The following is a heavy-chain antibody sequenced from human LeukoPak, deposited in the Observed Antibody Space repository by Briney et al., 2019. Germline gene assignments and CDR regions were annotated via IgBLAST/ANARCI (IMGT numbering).Heavy chain of an antibody. CDR3: AREGGPHIVVVTAPYYYYGMDV. D-gene: IGHD2-21*02. Sequence: GGSLRLSCAASGFTFSSYAMHWVRQAPGKGLEWVAVISYDGSNKYYADSVKGRFTISRDNSKNTLYLQMNSLRAEDTAVYYCAREGGPHIVVVTAPYYYYGMDVWGQGTTVTVPS. CDR2: ISYDGSNK. CDR1: GFTFSSYA. V-gene: IGHV3-30-3*01. J-gene: IGHJ6*02.